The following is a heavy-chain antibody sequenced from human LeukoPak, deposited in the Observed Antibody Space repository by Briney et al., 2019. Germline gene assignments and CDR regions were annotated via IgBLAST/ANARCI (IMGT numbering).Heavy chain of an antibody. Sequence: SETLSLTCTVSGGSISSYYWSWIRQPPGKGLEWIGYIYTSGSTNYNPSLKSRVTMSVDTSKNQFSLKLSSVTAADTAVYYCARDRQQLDNAFDIWGQGTMVTVSS. CDR1: GGSISSYY. CDR2: IYTSGST. CDR3: ARDRQQLDNAFDI. V-gene: IGHV4-4*08. J-gene: IGHJ3*02. D-gene: IGHD6-13*01.